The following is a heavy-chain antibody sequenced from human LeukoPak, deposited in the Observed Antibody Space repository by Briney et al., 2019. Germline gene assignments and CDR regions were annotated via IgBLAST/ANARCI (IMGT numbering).Heavy chain of an antibody. CDR3: AKSANTQIWSNWFDS. J-gene: IGHJ5*01. Sequence: GGSLRLSCAASGFTFSSYAMNWVRQAPGMGLGWVSTISGSGASTDYAGSVKGRFTISRDNSKNTLYLQMSSLRAEDTAVYYCAKSANTQIWSNWFDSWGQGTLVTVSS. D-gene: IGHD5-18*01. CDR2: ISGSGAST. V-gene: IGHV3-23*01. CDR1: GFTFSSYA.